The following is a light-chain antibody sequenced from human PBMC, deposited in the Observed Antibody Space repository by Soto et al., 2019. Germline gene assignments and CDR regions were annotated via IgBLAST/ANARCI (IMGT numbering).Light chain of an antibody. CDR2: EVN. J-gene: IGLJ2*01. CDR3: CSFAGGAIFV. Sequence: QSVLTQPASVSGSPGQSITISCTGTSNDVGGYDLVSWYQHHPGKAPTLIIFEVNKRPSGVSDRFSGSKSGNTASLTISALRTEDEADYSCCSFAGGAIFVFGGGTNLTVL. V-gene: IGLV2-23*02. CDR1: SNDVGGYDL.